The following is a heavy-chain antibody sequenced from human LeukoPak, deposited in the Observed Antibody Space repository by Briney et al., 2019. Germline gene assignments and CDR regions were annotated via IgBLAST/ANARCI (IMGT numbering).Heavy chain of an antibody. CDR2: VSWNSGRI. Sequence: GRSLRLSCAASGFTVDDYAMHWVRQAPGQGLEWVSGVSWNSGRIGYADSVNGRFSISRDNAKTSLYLQMNSLRAEDTALYYCAKKERDYFDYWGQGTLVNVSS. J-gene: IGHJ4*02. CDR3: AKKERDYFDY. V-gene: IGHV3-9*01. CDR1: GFTVDDYA.